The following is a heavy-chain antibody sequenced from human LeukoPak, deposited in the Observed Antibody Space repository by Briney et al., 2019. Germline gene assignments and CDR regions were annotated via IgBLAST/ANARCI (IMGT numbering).Heavy chain of an antibody. CDR1: GGSISNIGYY. J-gene: IGHJ3*02. Sequence: KPSETLSLTCSVSGGSISNIGYYWSWIRQHPGKGLEWIGYIYYSGSNHYNPSLKSRVTISVDTSKNQFSLKLSSVTAADTAVYYCARDPGYCRSTTCYGGAFDIWGQGTMVTVSS. CDR3: ARDPGYCRSTTCYGGAFDI. D-gene: IGHD2-2*01. V-gene: IGHV4-31*03. CDR2: IYYSGSN.